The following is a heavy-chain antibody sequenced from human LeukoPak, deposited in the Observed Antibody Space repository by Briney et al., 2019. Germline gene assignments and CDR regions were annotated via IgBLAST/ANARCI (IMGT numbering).Heavy chain of an antibody. Sequence: GGSLGLSCAAPGFTFSSYAMHWVRQAPGKGLEWVAVISYDGSNKYYADSVKGRFTISRDNSKNTLYLQMSSLRSEDTAVYYCARTDPGIAVAGGNHYWGQGTLVTVSS. CDR2: ISYDGSNK. D-gene: IGHD6-19*01. CDR3: ARTDPGIAVAGGNHY. CDR1: GFTFSSYA. J-gene: IGHJ4*02. V-gene: IGHV3-30-3*01.